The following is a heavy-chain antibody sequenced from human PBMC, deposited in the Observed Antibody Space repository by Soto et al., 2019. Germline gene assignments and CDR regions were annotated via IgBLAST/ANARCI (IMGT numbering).Heavy chain of an antibody. CDR2: IKQDGSEK. CDR1: GFTFSSYW. V-gene: IGHV3-7*01. J-gene: IGHJ4*02. Sequence: GSLRPSCAASGFTFSSYWMSWVRQAPGKGLEWVANIKQDGSEKYYVDSVKGRFTISRDNAKNSLYLQMNSLRAEDTAVYYCAREGDIVGATGFDYWGQGTLVTVSS. CDR3: AREGDIVGATGFDY. D-gene: IGHD1-26*01.